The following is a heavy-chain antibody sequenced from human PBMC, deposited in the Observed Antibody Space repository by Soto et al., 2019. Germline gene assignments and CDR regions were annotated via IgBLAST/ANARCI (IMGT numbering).Heavy chain of an antibody. CDR3: GRSMGRHTRDYGMDV. D-gene: IGHD3-10*01. J-gene: IGHJ6*02. CDR2: VSPSSSTI. CDR1: GFTFSSYS. Sequence: EVQLVESGGGLVQPGGSLRLSCAASGFTFSSYSMNWVRQAPGTGLEWVSYVSPSSSTIYYADSVRGRFTISRDNGKNSLYLQMNSLRAEDTAVYDWGRSMGRHTRDYGMDVWGQGTTVTVSS. V-gene: IGHV3-48*01.